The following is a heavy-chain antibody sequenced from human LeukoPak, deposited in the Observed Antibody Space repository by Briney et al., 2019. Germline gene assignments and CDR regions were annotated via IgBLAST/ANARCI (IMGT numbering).Heavy chain of an antibody. CDR2: ISAYNGNT. V-gene: IGHV1-18*01. CDR3: AXXRXTAXXY. CDR1: FXXXG. Sequence: FXXXGISWVRQAPGQGXEWMGWISAYNGNTNYAQKLQGRVTMTTDTSTSTAYMELRSLRSDDTDGYYCAXXRXTAXXYWGQGTLVTVSS. J-gene: IGHJ4*02.